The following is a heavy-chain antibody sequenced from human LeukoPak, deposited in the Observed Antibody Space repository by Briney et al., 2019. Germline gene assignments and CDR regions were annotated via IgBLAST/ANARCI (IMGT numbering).Heavy chain of an antibody. V-gene: IGHV3-23*01. J-gene: IGHJ4*02. CDR3: AKSFLAMTTVTSLDY. Sequence: PGGSLRLSCAASGFTFSSYAMSWVRQAPGKGLEWVSAIRGSGGSTYYADSVKGRFTISRDNSKNTLYLQMNSLRAEDTAVYYCAKSFLAMTTVTSLDYWGQGTLVTVSS. CDR1: GFTFSSYA. CDR2: IRGSGGST. D-gene: IGHD4-17*01.